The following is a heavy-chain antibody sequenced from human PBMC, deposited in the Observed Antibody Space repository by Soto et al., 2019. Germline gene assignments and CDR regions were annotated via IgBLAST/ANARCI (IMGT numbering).Heavy chain of an antibody. CDR2: ISGSGGST. CDR1: GFTFSSYA. Sequence: HPGGSLRLSCAASGFTFSSYAMSWVRQAPGKGLEWVSAISGSGGSTYYADSVKGRFTISRDNSKNTLYLQMNSLRAEDTAVYYCAKDPSIAVAGTFDYWGQGTLVTVSS. CDR3: AKDPSIAVAGTFDY. J-gene: IGHJ4*02. V-gene: IGHV3-23*01. D-gene: IGHD6-19*01.